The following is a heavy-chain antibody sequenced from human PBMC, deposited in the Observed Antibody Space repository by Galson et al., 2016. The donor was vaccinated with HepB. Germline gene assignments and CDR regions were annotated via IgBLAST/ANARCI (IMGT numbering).Heavy chain of an antibody. Sequence: SPRLSCAPSVFSFSTYAMSWVRRAPGKGLEWVGRIRTKANNYATVYAASVRGRFTITREDSKNTAYLQMNSLRNEDTAVYYCTRLGIAAPGTDYWGQGALVTVSS. V-gene: IGHV3-73*01. CDR1: VFSFSTYA. CDR3: TRLGIAAPGTDY. CDR2: IRTKANNYAT. J-gene: IGHJ4*02. D-gene: IGHD6-13*01.